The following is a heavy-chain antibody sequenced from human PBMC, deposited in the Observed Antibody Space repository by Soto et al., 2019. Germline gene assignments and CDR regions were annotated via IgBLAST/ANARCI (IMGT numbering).Heavy chain of an antibody. J-gene: IGHJ3*02. CDR1: GFTFSTYW. D-gene: IGHD4-17*01. V-gene: IGHV3-74*01. Sequence: EVQLEESGGGLVQPGGSLRLSCAASGFTFSTYWMHWIRQAPGQGLVWVSRVRPDGAETTYADSVKGRFTISRDNAENTVHLQMNSLRVEDRAVYYCARKRVTTIGTFGFDIWGQGTVVSVSS. CDR3: ARKRVTTIGTFGFDI. CDR2: VRPDGAET.